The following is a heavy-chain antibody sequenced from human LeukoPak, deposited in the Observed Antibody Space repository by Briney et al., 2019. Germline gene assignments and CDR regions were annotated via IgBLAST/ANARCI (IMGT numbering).Heavy chain of an antibody. CDR1: GYTYSTYD. V-gene: IGHV1-3*01. CDR3: ASFRYSSSWSPLDY. J-gene: IGHJ4*02. Sequence: ASVKVSCKASGYTYSTYDIHWVRQAPGQRLEWMGWINVGNGHTKYSQTFQDRDTITRDRSANTAYTELSSLRSEDTAVYYCASFRYSSSWSPLDYWGQGTLVTVSS. CDR2: INVGNGHT. D-gene: IGHD6-13*01.